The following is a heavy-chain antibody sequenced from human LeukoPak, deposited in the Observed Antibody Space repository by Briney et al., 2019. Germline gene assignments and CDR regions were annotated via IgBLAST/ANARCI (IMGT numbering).Heavy chain of an antibody. CDR3: ARDTWVVVVVAATGGAFDI. D-gene: IGHD2-15*01. CDR1: GYTFTGYY. CDR2: INPNSGGT. Sequence: ASVKVSCKASGYTFTGYYMHWVRQAPGQGLEWMGWINPNSGGTNYAQKFQGRVTMTRDTSISTAYMELSRLRSDDTAVYFCARDTWVVVVVAATGGAFDIWGQGTMVTVSS. V-gene: IGHV1-2*02. J-gene: IGHJ3*02.